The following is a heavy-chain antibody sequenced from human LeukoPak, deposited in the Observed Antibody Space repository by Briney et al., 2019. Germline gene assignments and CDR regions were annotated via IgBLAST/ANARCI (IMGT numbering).Heavy chain of an antibody. V-gene: IGHV3-21*01. Sequence: GGSLRLSCAASGFTFSTYTMNWVRQAPGVGLEWVSSISSSSYIYYGDSVKGRFTISRDNAKNTLYLQMISLRAEDTAVYYCARDMGIAVAGDAFDIWGQGTMVTVSS. CDR2: ISSSSYI. CDR1: GFTFSTYT. D-gene: IGHD6-19*01. CDR3: ARDMGIAVAGDAFDI. J-gene: IGHJ3*02.